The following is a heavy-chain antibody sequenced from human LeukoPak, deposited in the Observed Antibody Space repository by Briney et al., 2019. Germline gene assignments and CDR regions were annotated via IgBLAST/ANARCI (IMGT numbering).Heavy chain of an antibody. CDR2: INHSGST. Sequence: PSETLSLTCAVYGGSFSGYYWSWIRQPPGRGLEWIGEINHSGSTNYNPSLKSRVTISVDTSKNQFSLKLSSVTAADTAVYYCAGGGGQQLVLGNWFDPWGQGTLVTVSS. V-gene: IGHV4-34*01. D-gene: IGHD6-13*01. CDR3: AGGGGQQLVLGNWFDP. CDR1: GGSFSGYY. J-gene: IGHJ5*02.